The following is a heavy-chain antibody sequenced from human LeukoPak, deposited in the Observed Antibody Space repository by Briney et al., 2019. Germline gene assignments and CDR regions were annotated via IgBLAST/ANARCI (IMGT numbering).Heavy chain of an antibody. J-gene: IGHJ5*02. Sequence: PSETLSLTCTVSGGSISSYYWSWIRQPAGKGLEWIGRIYTSGSTNYNPSLKSRVSMSVDTSKNQFSLNLSSVPAADTAVYYCARITIFRGNWFDPWGQGTLVTVSS. D-gene: IGHD3-3*01. V-gene: IGHV4-4*07. CDR2: IYTSGST. CDR1: GGSISSYY. CDR3: ARITIFRGNWFDP.